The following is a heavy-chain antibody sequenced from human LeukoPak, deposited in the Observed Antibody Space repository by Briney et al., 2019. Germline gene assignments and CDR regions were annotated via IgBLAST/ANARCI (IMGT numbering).Heavy chain of an antibody. CDR1: GGSISSGGYY. J-gene: IGHJ5*02. CDR3: ARPYYYDSRIDP. CDR2: MYYSGST. D-gene: IGHD3-22*01. Sequence: DPSETLSLTCTVSGGSISSGGYYSSWIRQPPGKGLEWIAYMYYSGSTYYNPSLKSRVTMSADTSKNQLSLKRSSVTAADTAVYYCARPYYYDSRIDPWGQGILVTVSS. V-gene: IGHV4-30-4*01.